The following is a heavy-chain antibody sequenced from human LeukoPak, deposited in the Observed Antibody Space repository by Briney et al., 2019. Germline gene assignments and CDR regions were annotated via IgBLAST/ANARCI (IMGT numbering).Heavy chain of an antibody. D-gene: IGHD6-19*01. CDR2: INHSGST. CDR1: GGSFSGYY. V-gene: IGHV4-34*01. CDR3: ARGGIAVAGTMDYGMDV. Sequence: PSETLSLTCAVYGGSFSGYYWSWIRQPPGKGLEWIGEINHSGSTNYNPSLKSRVTISEDTSKNQFSLKLSSVTAADTAVYYCARGGIAVAGTMDYGMDVWGQGTTVTVSS. J-gene: IGHJ6*02.